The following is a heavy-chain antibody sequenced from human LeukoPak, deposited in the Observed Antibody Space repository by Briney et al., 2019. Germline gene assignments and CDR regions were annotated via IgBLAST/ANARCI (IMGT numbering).Heavy chain of an antibody. CDR1: AFAFSKYA. CDR3: GKTGYGTGWHPDY. D-gene: IGHD3-9*01. CDR2: TSYDGSQK. V-gene: IGHV3-30-3*01. J-gene: IGHJ4*02. Sequence: HPGGSLRLSCAASAFAFSKYAMHWVRRAPGKGLQWVAVTSYDGSQKYYADFVRGRFTISRDNTKDTLYLEMNSLRKDDTAVYYCGKTGYGTGWHPDYWGQGTLVIVSS.